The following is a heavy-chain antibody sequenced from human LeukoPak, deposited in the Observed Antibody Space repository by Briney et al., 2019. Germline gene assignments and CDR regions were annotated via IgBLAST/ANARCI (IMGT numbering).Heavy chain of an antibody. D-gene: IGHD6-13*01. CDR1: GYTFTIHH. V-gene: IGHV1-2*02. J-gene: IGHJ4*02. Sequence: ASVKVSCKTSGYTFTIHHIQWVRQAPEQGLEWMGWINTNSGGTIYSQKFQGRITVTRDPSITTAYMELSSLRSDDTAVYYCARDYSTSSWDNWGQGTLVTVSS. CDR3: ARDYSTSSWDN. CDR2: INTNSGGT.